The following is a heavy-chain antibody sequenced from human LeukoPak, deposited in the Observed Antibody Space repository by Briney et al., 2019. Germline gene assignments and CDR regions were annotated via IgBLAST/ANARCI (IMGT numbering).Heavy chain of an antibody. V-gene: IGHV4-31*03. J-gene: IGHJ3*02. CDR2: IYYSGST. CDR3: ARVIVSDAFDI. Sequence: SETLSLNCTVSGGSISSGGYYWSWIRQHPGKGLEWIGYIYYSGSTYYNPSLKSRVTISVDTSKNQFSLKLSSVTAADTAVYYCARVIVSDAFDIWGQGTMVTVSS. D-gene: IGHD2-21*01. CDR1: GGSISSGGYY.